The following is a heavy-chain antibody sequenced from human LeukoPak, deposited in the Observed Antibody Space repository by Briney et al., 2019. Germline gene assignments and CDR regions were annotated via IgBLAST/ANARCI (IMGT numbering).Heavy chain of an antibody. Sequence: GGSLRLSCAASGFTFSNNWMTRVRQAPGKGLEWLASVKKDASEKYYVDSVKGRFTISRDNAKNSLYLQMNSLRVEDTAVYYCARGPPYGSRSDYFDYWGQGTLVTVSS. CDR2: VKKDASEK. D-gene: IGHD3-10*01. CDR1: GFTFSNNW. J-gene: IGHJ4*02. CDR3: ARGPPYGSRSDYFDY. V-gene: IGHV3-7*01.